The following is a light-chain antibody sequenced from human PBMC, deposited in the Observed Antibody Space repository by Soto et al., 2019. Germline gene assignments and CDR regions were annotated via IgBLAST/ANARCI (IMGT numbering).Light chain of an antibody. J-gene: IGKJ5*01. Sequence: DIQMTQSPSTLSGSVGDRVTITCRASQTISSYLAWFQQKPGRAPNLLIYGASTLQSGVPSRFSGSGSGTDFTLTISNLQPEDFATYYCQQLNAYPLTFGQGTRLEIK. CDR1: QTISSY. CDR3: QQLNAYPLT. CDR2: GAS. V-gene: IGKV1-9*01.